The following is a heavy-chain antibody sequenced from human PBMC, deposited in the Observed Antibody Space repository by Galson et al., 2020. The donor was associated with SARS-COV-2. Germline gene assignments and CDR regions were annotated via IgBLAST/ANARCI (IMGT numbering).Heavy chain of an antibody. Sequence: SGPTLVKPTQTLTLTCTFSGFSLTTTGMCVTWIRQPPGKALEWLALINWDNDKYYSSSLKSRLTISKDTSKSQVVLTMSNMDPLDTATYFWARKATFSGNYYALTEQLEQTYSFYYGMDVWGRGTTVTVSS. D-gene: IGHD1-26*01. V-gene: IGHV2-70*01. CDR1: GFSLTTTGMC. J-gene: IGHJ6*02. CDR2: INWDNDK. CDR3: ARKATFSGNYYALTEQLEQTYSFYYGMDV.